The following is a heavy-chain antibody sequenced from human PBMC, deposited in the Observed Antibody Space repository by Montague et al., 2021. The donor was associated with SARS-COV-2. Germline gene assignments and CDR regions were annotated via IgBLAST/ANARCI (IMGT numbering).Heavy chain of an antibody. Sequence: PALMKPTQTLTLTCTFSGFSLSTRTVGVGWIRQPPGKALEWLALIYWDDDKRYSPSLKSRLTTTKVTSKNQVVLTMTNMDPVDTATYYCAHRLPAVAAFDYWGQGTLVTVSS. D-gene: IGHD6-6*01. J-gene: IGHJ4*02. CDR1: GFSLSTRTVG. CDR2: IYWDDDK. V-gene: IGHV2-5*02. CDR3: AHRLPAVAAFDY.